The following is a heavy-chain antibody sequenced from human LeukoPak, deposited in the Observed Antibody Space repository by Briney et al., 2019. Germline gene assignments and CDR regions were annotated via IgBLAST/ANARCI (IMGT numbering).Heavy chain of an antibody. CDR3: SRVGYYFDDDCDAIDI. J-gene: IGHJ3*02. CDR1: GFTLSNYW. D-gene: IGHD3-22*01. CDR2: ISNDGSTT. V-gene: IGHV3-74*01. Sequence: GGSQTLSCAPSGFTLSNYWIQWVRHTPGKGLVCVSRISNDGSTTNYTDSVKGRFTISRDNAKHALYLQKNSQRAEDTAMYYCSRVGYYFDDDCDAIDIWGQGTMVTVSS.